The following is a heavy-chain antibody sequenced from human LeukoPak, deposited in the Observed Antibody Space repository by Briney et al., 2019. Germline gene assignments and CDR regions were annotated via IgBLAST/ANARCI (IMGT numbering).Heavy chain of an antibody. CDR1: GFTVSSNY. CDR2: IYSGGST. J-gene: IGHJ3*02. Sequence: PGGSLRLSCAASGFTVSSNYMSWVRQAPGKGLEWVSVIYSGGSTYYADSVKGRFTISRDNSKNTLYLQMNSLRAEDTAVYYCARDPNCSGGSCYRRWIMGAFDIWGQGTMVTVSS. V-gene: IGHV3-53*05. CDR3: ARDPNCSGGSCYRRWIMGAFDI. D-gene: IGHD2-15*01.